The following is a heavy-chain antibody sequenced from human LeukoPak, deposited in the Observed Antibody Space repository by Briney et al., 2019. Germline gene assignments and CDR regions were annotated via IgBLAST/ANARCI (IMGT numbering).Heavy chain of an antibody. CDR2: IIPIFGTA. V-gene: IGHV1-69*06. J-gene: IGHJ4*02. D-gene: IGHD3-22*01. CDR1: GGTFSSYA. Sequence: ASVKVSCKASGGTFSSYAISWVRQAPGQGVEWMGGIIPIFGTANYAQKFQGRVTITADKSTSTAYMELSSLRSEDTAVYYCASNPYDSSGYYDYWGQGTLVTVSS. CDR3: ASNPYDSSGYYDY.